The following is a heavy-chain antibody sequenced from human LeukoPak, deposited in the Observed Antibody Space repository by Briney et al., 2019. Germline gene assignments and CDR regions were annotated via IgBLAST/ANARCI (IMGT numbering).Heavy chain of an antibody. J-gene: IGHJ4*02. Sequence: GGSLRLSCAASGFTFSSYGMHWVRQAPGKGLEWVAVIWYDGSNKYYADSVKGRFTISRDNSKNTLYLQMNSLRAEDTAVYYCAREGRGDGYNLLYYFDYWGQGTLVTVSS. CDR3: AREGRGDGYNLLYYFDY. CDR1: GFTFSSYG. D-gene: IGHD5-24*01. CDR2: IWYDGSNK. V-gene: IGHV3-33*01.